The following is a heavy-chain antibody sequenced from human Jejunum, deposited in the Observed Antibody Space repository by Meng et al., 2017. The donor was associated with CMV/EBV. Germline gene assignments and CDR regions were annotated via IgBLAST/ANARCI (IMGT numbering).Heavy chain of an antibody. CDR2: IYDGKDE. Sequence: QVQLCESGGVLVQLGGSLRLSCVVSGFSLSTFGMHWLRQAPGKGPEWVAFIYDGKDESYADPVKGRFTISTDNSKNTMYLQMNTLGPEDTAVYYCAKVGFGWYSIDYWGQGTLVTVSS. V-gene: IGHV3-30*02. J-gene: IGHJ4*02. CDR1: GFSLSTFG. D-gene: IGHD6-19*01. CDR3: AKVGFGWYSIDY.